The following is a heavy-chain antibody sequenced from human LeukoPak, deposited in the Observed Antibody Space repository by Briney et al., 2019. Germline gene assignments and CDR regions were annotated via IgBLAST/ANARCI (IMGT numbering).Heavy chain of an antibody. CDR3: AKDIEVVVAAYAFDY. V-gene: IGHV3-11*01. CDR1: GFTFSDYY. J-gene: IGHJ4*02. CDR2: ISGSGNTM. Sequence: GGSLSLSCSASGFTFSDYYMSWIRQAPGKGLEWVSHISGSGNTMYYADSVRGRFTISRDNAKNSLYLQMNSLRAEDTALYYCAKDIEVVVAAYAFDYWGQGTLVTVSS. D-gene: IGHD2-15*01.